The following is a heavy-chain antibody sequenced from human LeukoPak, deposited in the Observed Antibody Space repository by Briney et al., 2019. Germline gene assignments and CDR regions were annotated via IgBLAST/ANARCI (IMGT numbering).Heavy chain of an antibody. J-gene: IGHJ4*02. CDR1: GFTFSSYA. Sequence: PGGSLRLSCAASGFTFSSYAMSWVRQAPGKGLEWVSAISGSGGSTYYADSVKGRFTISRDNSKNTLYLQMNSLRAEDTAVYYCAKYNYYDSSGYVAYWGQGTLVTVS. D-gene: IGHD3-22*01. CDR2: ISGSGGST. V-gene: IGHV3-23*01. CDR3: AKYNYYDSSGYVAY.